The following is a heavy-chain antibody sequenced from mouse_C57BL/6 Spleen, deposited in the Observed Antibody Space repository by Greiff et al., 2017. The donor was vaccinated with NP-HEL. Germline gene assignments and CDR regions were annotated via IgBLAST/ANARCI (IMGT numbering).Heavy chain of an antibody. Sequence: EVQLVESGGGLVKPGGSLKLSCAASGFTFSDYGMHWVRQAPEKGLEWVAYISSGSSTIYYADTVKGRFTISRDNAKNTLFLQMTSLRSEDTAMYYCARDSITTVVATDYAMDYWGQGTSDTVSS. CDR2: ISSGSSTI. CDR1: GFTFSDYG. V-gene: IGHV5-17*01. J-gene: IGHJ4*01. D-gene: IGHD1-1*01. CDR3: ARDSITTVVATDYAMDY.